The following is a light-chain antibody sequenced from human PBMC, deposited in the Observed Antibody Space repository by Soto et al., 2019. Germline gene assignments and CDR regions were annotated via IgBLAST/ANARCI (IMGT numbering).Light chain of an antibody. CDR2: DAS. J-gene: IGKJ2*01. Sequence: EIVLTQSPATLSLSPGERATLSCRASQSVSSYLAWYQQKRGQAPRLLLYDASNRATGIPARFSGSGSGTDFTLTISSLEPEDFAVYYCQQRSNLPYTFGQGTNLEIK. CDR3: QQRSNLPYT. CDR1: QSVSSY. V-gene: IGKV3-11*01.